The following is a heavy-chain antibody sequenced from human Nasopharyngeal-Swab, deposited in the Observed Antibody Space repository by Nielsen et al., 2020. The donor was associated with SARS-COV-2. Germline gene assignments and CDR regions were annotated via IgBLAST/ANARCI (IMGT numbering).Heavy chain of an antibody. CDR3: ARYGAGGSRITMVRGYMDV. J-gene: IGHJ6*03. Sequence: SETLSLTCAVYGGSFSGYYWSWIRKPPGKGLEWIGEINHSGSTNYNPSLKSRVTISVDTSKNQFSLKLSSVTAADTAVYYCARYGAGGSRITMVRGYMDVWGKGTTVTVSS. CDR2: INHSGST. V-gene: IGHV4-34*01. CDR1: GGSFSGYY. D-gene: IGHD3-10*01.